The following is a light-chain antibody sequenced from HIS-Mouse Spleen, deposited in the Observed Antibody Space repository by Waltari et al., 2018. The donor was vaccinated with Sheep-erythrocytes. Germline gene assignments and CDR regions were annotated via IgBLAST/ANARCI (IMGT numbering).Light chain of an antibody. V-gene: IGKV1-9*01. J-gene: IGKJ2*01. CDR3: QQLNSYPHT. CDR1: QGISSY. CDR2: AAS. Sequence: DIQLTHPPSFLSASRGDRGTITCRARQGISSYLAWYQQKPGKAPKLLIYAASTLQSGVPSRFSGSGSGTEFTLTISSLQPEDFATYYCQQLNSYPHTFGQGTKLEIK.